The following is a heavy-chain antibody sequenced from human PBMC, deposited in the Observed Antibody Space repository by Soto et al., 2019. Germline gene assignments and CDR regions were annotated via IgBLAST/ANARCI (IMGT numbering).Heavy chain of an antibody. V-gene: IGHV3-7*01. Sequence: PGGSLRLSCAASGFTFSSYWMSWVRQAPGKGLEWVANIKQDGSEKYYVDSVKGRFTISRDNAKNSLYLQMNSLRAEDTAVYYCARDPLSWSSSWYLVPPEDNYGMDVWGQGTTVTVSS. CDR2: IKQDGSEK. D-gene: IGHD6-13*01. CDR3: ARDPLSWSSSWYLVPPEDNYGMDV. J-gene: IGHJ6*02. CDR1: GFTFSSYW.